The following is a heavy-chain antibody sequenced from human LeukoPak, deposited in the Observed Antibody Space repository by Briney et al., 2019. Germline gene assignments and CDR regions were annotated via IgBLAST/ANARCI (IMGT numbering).Heavy chain of an antibody. Sequence: PGRSLRLSCAASGFTFSSYAMHWVRQAPGKGLEWVAVISYDGSNKYYADSVKGRFTISRDNSKNTLYLQMNSLRAEDTAVYYCANFRSRGDWGQGTLVTVSS. V-gene: IGHV3-30-3*01. J-gene: IGHJ4*02. CDR1: GFTFSSYA. CDR3: ANFRSRGD. D-gene: IGHD3-10*01. CDR2: ISYDGSNK.